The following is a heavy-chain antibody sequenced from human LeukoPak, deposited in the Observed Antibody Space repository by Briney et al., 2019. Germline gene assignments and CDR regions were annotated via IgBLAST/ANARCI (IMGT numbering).Heavy chain of an antibody. V-gene: IGHV3-7*01. J-gene: IGHJ4*02. CDR3: AGGRVYGGNPGGY. CDR1: GFTFSSYW. CDR2: IKQDGSEK. Sequence: PGGSLRLSCAASGFTFSSYWMSWVRQAPGKGLEWVANIKQDGSEKYYVDSVKGRFTISRDNAKNSLYLQMNSLRAADTAVYYCAGGRVYGGNPGGYWGQGTLVTVSS. D-gene: IGHD4-23*01.